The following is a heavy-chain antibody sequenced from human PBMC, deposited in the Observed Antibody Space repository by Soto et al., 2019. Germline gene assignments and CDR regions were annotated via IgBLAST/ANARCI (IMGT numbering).Heavy chain of an antibody. CDR3: ARDRGYCSSTSCYAGPEYNWFDP. J-gene: IGHJ5*02. CDR1: GYTFTGYY. V-gene: IGHV1-2*04. D-gene: IGHD2-2*01. CDR2: INPNSGGT. Sequence: QVQLVQSGAEVKKPGASVKVSCKASGYTFTGYYMHWVRQAPGQGLEWMGWINPNSGGTNYAQKFQGWVTMTRDTSISTAYMELSRLRSDDTAVYYCARDRGYCSSTSCYAGPEYNWFDPWGQGTLVTVSS.